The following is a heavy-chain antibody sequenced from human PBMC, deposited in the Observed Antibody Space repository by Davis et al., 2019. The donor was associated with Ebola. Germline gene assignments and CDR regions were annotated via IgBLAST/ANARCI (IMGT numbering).Heavy chain of an antibody. CDR2: INHSGDSI. D-gene: IGHD6-6*01. Sequence: GESLKISCAASGITFSRYSMNWVRQAPGKGLEWISCINHSGDSIFYADFVKGRFTMSRDNAKNFLYLQLSSLRADDTAMYYCARNSAPPDYWGQGALVTVSS. V-gene: IGHV3-48*04. J-gene: IGHJ4*02. CDR3: ARNSAPPDY. CDR1: GITFSRYS.